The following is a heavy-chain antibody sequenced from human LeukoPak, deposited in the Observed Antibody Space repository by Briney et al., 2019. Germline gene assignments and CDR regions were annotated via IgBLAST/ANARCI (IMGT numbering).Heavy chain of an antibody. D-gene: IGHD3-9*01. J-gene: IGHJ4*02. V-gene: IGHV3-48*01. CDR2: IDTSSSTI. Sequence: PGGSLRLSCAASEFTFSDYNLNWVRQAPGKGPEWLSYIDTSSSTIYYTDSVKGRFTVSRDNAKNSLYLLMNSLRVEDTAVYYCARGGRSTYFDWSPDYWGQGTLVTVSS. CDR1: EFTFSDYN. CDR3: ARGGRSTYFDWSPDY.